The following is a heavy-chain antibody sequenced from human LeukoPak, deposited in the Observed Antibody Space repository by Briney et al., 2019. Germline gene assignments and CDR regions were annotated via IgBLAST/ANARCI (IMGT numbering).Heavy chain of an antibody. CDR2: INHSGST. CDR1: GGSISSYY. V-gene: IGHV4-34*01. D-gene: IGHD2-2*01. CDR3: ARSEQIVVPAERRVYYFDY. J-gene: IGHJ4*02. Sequence: SVTLSLTCTVSGGSISSYYWSWIRQPPGKGLEWIGEINHSGSTNYNPSLKSRVTISVDTSKNQFSLKLSSVTAADTAVYYCARSEQIVVPAERRVYYFDYWGQGTLVTVSS.